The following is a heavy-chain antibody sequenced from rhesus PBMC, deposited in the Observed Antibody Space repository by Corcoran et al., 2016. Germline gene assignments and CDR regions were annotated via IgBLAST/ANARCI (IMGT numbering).Heavy chain of an antibody. CDR1: GYSISRGYS. D-gene: IGHD4-23*01. Sequence: QVQLQESGPGLVKPSETLSLTCAVSGYSISRGYSWSWIRQPPGKGLEWIGYITYSGSTSYNPSLKSRVTISRDTSKNQFSLKLSSVTAADTAVYYCARLAVTTCDYWGQGVLVTVSS. CDR3: ARLAVTTCDY. CDR2: ITYSGST. J-gene: IGHJ4*01. V-gene: IGHV4-122*02.